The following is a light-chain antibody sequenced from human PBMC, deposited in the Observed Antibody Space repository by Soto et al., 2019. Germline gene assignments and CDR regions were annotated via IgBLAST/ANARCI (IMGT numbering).Light chain of an antibody. CDR1: QSVNNDY. V-gene: IGKV3-20*01. CDR3: QQYCSSPWT. J-gene: IGKJ1*01. Sequence: EIVLTQSPGTLSLSPGERAALSCRASQSVNNDYLAWYHQKPGRAPRLVIYGASKRATGIPDRFSGSGSGTDFTLTISRLEHDDFAVYYCQQYCSSPWTFGQGTNVEIK. CDR2: GAS.